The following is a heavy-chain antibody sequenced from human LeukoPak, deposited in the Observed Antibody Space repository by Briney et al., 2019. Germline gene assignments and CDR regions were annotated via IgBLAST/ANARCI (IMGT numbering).Heavy chain of an antibody. CDR1: GYTFTNYY. CDR2: INPSGGST. J-gene: IGHJ3*02. CDR3: ATVNSPPDAFDI. D-gene: IGHD4-23*01. V-gene: IGHV1-46*01. Sequence: ASVKVSCKASGYTFTNYYMHWVRQAPGQGLEWMGIINPSGGSTSYAQKFQGRVTMTRDTSTSTVYMELSRLRSDDTAVYYCATVNSPPDAFDIWGQGTMVTVSS.